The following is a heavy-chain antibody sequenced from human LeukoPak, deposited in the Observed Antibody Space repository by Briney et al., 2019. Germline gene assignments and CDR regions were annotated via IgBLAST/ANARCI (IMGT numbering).Heavy chain of an antibody. J-gene: IGHJ5*02. CDR2: IIPIFGTA. CDR3: ARNGQTGSAIYHNWFDP. Sequence: SVKVSCKASGGTFSSYAISWVRQAPGQGLEWMGGIIPIFGTANYAQKFQGRVTITTDEPTSTAYMVLSSLRSEDTAVYYCARNGQTGSAIYHNWFDPWGQGTLVTVSS. D-gene: IGHD3-9*01. V-gene: IGHV1-69*05. CDR1: GGTFSSYA.